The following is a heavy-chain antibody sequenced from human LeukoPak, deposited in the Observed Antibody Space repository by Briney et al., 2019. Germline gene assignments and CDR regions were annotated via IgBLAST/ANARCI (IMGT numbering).Heavy chain of an antibody. D-gene: IGHD2-15*01. Sequence: SETLSLTCSVSGGSIIDSYWSWIRQPPGKGLEWIGYIFYTGDTNSNPSLKSRVTVSLDTSKNQFSLRLTSVTAADTAVYYCARHPFATPFDYWGLGILVTVSS. V-gene: IGHV4-59*08. J-gene: IGHJ4*02. CDR1: GGSIIDSY. CDR3: ARHPFATPFDY. CDR2: IFYTGDT.